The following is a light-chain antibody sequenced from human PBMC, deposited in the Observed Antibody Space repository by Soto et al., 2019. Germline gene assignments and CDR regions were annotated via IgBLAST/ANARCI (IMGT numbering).Light chain of an antibody. V-gene: IGLV2-8*01. CDR3: SSYADSNNYV. Sequence: QSVLTQPPSASGSPGQSVTISCTGTSSDVGGYNFVSWYQHHPGKAPKLMIYEVTKRPSGVPDRSSGSKSGNTASLTVSGLQAEDEADYYCSSYADSNNYVFGTGTKVTVL. CDR2: EVT. CDR1: SSDVGGYNF. J-gene: IGLJ1*01.